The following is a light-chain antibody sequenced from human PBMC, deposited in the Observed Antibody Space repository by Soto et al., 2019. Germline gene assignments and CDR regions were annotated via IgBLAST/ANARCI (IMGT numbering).Light chain of an antibody. J-gene: IGKJ1*01. CDR1: QGISSY. Sequence: DIQLTQSPSFLSASVGDRVTITYRASQGISSYLAWYQQKPGKAPKLLIYAASTLQSGVPSRFSGSGSGTEFPLTISSLQPEDFATYYCQQLNSYPWTFGQGTKVEIK. V-gene: IGKV1-9*01. CDR3: QQLNSYPWT. CDR2: AAS.